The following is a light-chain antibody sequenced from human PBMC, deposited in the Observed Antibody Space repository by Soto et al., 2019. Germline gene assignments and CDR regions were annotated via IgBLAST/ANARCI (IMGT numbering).Light chain of an antibody. CDR3: AAWDDSLSGPSYV. Sequence: QPVLTQPPSASGTPGQRVTISCSGSSSNIGSNYVYWYQQLPGTAPTLLIYRNNQRPSGVPDRVSGSKSGTSASLAISGLRSEDEADYYCAAWDDSLSGPSYVFGTGTKLTVL. CDR2: RNN. V-gene: IGLV1-47*01. CDR1: SSNIGSNY. J-gene: IGLJ1*01.